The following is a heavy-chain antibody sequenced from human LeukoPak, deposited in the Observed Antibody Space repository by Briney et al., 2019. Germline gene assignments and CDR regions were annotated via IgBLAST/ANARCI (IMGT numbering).Heavy chain of an antibody. V-gene: IGHV3-7*03. Sequence: GGSLRLSCTGSGFTFSSHWMSGVRQAPGRGLEWVANIKEDGSETYYLDSVKGRFTISRDNAKNSVYLQMNSLRAEDTALYYCAKDLVSTSCCPDAFDIWGQGTMVTVSS. CDR2: IKEDGSET. CDR1: GFTFSSHW. J-gene: IGHJ3*02. D-gene: IGHD2-2*01. CDR3: AKDLVSTSCCPDAFDI.